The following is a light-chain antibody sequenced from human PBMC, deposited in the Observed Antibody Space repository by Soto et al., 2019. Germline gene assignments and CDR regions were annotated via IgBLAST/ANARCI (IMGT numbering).Light chain of an antibody. CDR2: KAS. CDR3: HHYNTYPYT. CDR1: QSISSW. J-gene: IGKJ2*01. Sequence: DIQMTQSPSTLSASVGDRVTITCRASQSISSWLGWYQQRPGKAPNLLIYKASTLESGVPSRFSGSASGTECTLTISSLQPDDFATYYCHHYNTYPYTFGQGTTLEIK. V-gene: IGKV1-5*03.